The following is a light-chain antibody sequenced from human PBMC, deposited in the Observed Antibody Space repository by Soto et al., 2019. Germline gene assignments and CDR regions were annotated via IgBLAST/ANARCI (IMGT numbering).Light chain of an antibody. V-gene: IGLV1-47*01. CDR1: SSNIGSNS. CDR2: RNN. J-gene: IGLJ1*01. CDR3: ATWDDSLSVLYV. Sequence: QSVLTQPPSASGTPGQRVTISCSGGSSNIGSNSVYWYQQFPGTAPKLLIYRNNRRPSGVPDRFSGSKSGTSASLAISGLRSEDEADYYCATWDDSLSVLYVFGDGTRSPS.